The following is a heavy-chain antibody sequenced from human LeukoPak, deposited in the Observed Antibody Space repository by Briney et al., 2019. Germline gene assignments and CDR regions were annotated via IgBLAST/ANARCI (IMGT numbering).Heavy chain of an antibody. Sequence: SETLSLTCTVSGGSISSYYWSWIRQPPGKGLEWIGEINHSGSTNYNPSLKSRVTISVDTSKNQFSLKLTSVTAADTAVYYCARDNALIAAVVFDYWGQGTLVTVSS. D-gene: IGHD6-13*01. CDR2: INHSGST. J-gene: IGHJ4*02. CDR3: ARDNALIAAVVFDY. CDR1: GGSISSYY. V-gene: IGHV4-34*01.